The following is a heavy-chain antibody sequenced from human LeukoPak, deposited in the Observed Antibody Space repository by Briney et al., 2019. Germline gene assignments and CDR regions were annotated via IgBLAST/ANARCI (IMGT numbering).Heavy chain of an antibody. Sequence: GASVKVSCKASGYTFTIYAMHWVRQAPGQGLEWMGWINAGNGNTKYSQKFQGRVTITRDTSASTAYMELSSLRSEDTAVYYCARGSAGYSSWGQGTLVTVSS. J-gene: IGHJ4*02. CDR3: ARGSAGYSS. D-gene: IGHD5-18*01. CDR1: GYTFTIYA. V-gene: IGHV1-3*01. CDR2: INAGNGNT.